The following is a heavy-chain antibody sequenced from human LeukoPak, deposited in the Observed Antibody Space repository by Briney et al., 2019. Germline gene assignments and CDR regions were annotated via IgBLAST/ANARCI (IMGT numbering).Heavy chain of an antibody. J-gene: IGHJ6*04. D-gene: IGHD3-10*01. CDR3: ARLARLTLIRGVTGYHSLDV. CDR1: GGSINSFY. CDR2: IYYSGST. V-gene: IGHV4-59*01. Sequence: SETLSLTCTVSGGSINSFYWSWLRQPPGGGLEWIGYIYYSGSTNYNPSLKSRVTMSVDASTTQFSLWLSSVTAADTAVYYCARLARLTLIRGVTGYHSLDVWGRGTKVTVSS.